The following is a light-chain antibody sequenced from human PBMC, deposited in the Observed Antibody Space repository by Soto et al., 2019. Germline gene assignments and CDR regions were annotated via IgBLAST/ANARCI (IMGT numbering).Light chain of an antibody. CDR2: AAS. CDR3: QQSHITTQAT. J-gene: IGKJ2*01. Sequence: DIPMTQFPSTLSASVGETVTITCRASRSISTHLHWYQQKPGKAPTLLSHAASSLHSGVPSRFSGSGSGADFTLTIGKMQPEDYETYYSQQSHITTQATFGQGTKLEIK. CDR1: RSISTH. V-gene: IGKV1-39*01.